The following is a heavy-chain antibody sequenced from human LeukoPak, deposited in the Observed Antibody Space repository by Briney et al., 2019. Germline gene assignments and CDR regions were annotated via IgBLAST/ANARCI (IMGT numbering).Heavy chain of an antibody. Sequence: PGGSLRLSCAASGFTFSSYGMHWVRQAPGKGLEWVAVISYDGSNKYYADSVKGRFTISGDNSKNTLYLQMNSLRAEDTAVYYCAKGQDGYCRSTSCPGGYMDVWGKGTAVTVSS. V-gene: IGHV3-30*18. CDR1: GFTFSSYG. D-gene: IGHD2-2*01. J-gene: IGHJ6*03. CDR2: ISYDGSNK. CDR3: AKGQDGYCRSTSCPGGYMDV.